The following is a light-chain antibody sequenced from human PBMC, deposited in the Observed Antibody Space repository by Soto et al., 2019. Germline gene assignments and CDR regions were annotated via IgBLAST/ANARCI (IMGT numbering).Light chain of an antibody. J-gene: IGLJ3*02. CDR2: RSD. CDR1: TSNIGNNC. CDR3: AAWDDSLSGRV. Sequence: QSVLTQPPSASGTPGQRVTISCSGSTSNIGNNCVYWYQQFRGTAPKLLIYRSDQRPSGVADRFSGSKSGTSASLAISGLRSEDDADYYCAAWDDSLSGRVLGGGTKLTVL. V-gene: IGLV1-47*01.